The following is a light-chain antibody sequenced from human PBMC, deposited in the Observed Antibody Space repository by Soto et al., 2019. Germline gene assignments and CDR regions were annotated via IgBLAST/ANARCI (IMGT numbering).Light chain of an antibody. CDR2: AAS. Sequence: DIQMTQSPSSVSASVGDRVTITCRASQGISSWLAWYQHKPGKAPKLLIYAASSLQSGLPSRFSGSGSGTEFTLTISSLQPEDFATYNCQQANTYPWTFGQGTMVEIK. J-gene: IGKJ1*01. CDR3: QQANTYPWT. CDR1: QGISSW. V-gene: IGKV1-12*01.